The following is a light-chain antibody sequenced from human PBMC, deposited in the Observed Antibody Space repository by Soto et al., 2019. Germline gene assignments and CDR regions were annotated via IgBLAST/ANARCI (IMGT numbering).Light chain of an antibody. V-gene: IGKV1-5*03. J-gene: IGKJ3*01. Sequence: DIQMTQSPSTLSESVGDRDTITCRASQSISSWLAWYQQKPGKAPKLLIYKASSLESGVPSRFSGSGSGTEFTLTISSLQPDDFAAHYCQQYNSYSITFGPGTKVDIK. CDR3: QQYNSYSIT. CDR2: KAS. CDR1: QSISSW.